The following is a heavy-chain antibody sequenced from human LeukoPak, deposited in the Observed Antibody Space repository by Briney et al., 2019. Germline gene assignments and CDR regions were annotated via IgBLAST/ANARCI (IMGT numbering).Heavy chain of an antibody. V-gene: IGHV1-18*01. CDR3: ARSSLLWFGELSGAVDY. Sequence: ASVKVSCKASGYSFTSYGISWVRQAPGQGLEWMGWISAYNGYTNHAQKVQGRVTMTTDESTSTAYMELSSLRSEDTAVYYCARSSLLWFGELSGAVDYWGQGTLVTVSS. CDR2: ISAYNGYT. CDR1: GYSFTSYG. D-gene: IGHD3-10*01. J-gene: IGHJ4*02.